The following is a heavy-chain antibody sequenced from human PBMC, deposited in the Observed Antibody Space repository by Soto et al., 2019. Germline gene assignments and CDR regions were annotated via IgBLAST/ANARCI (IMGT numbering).Heavy chain of an antibody. V-gene: IGHV4-31*03. J-gene: IGHJ6*02. CDR2: IHYIGNT. CDR1: GDSISSGGYY. D-gene: IGHD6-13*01. Sequence: SLTCTVSGDSISSGGYYWSWIRQLPGKGLEWIGYIHYIGNTNYNPSLESRVTLSVDTSKNRISLNLTSVTAADTAVYYCARAAPASARMDVWGQGTTVTVSS. CDR3: ARAAPASARMDV.